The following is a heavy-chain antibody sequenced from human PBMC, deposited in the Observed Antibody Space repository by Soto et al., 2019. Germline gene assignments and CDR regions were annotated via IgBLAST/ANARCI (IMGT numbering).Heavy chain of an antibody. J-gene: IGHJ4*02. Sequence: PSETLSLTCAVYGGSFSGYYWSWIRQPPGEGLEWIGEINHSGSTNYNPSLKSRVTISVDTSKNQFSLKLSSVTAADTAVYYCARGVYVLLWFGELLTYYFDYWGQGTLVTVSS. CDR1: GGSFSGYY. V-gene: IGHV4-34*01. CDR3: ARGVYVLLWFGELLTYYFDY. D-gene: IGHD3-10*01. CDR2: INHSGST.